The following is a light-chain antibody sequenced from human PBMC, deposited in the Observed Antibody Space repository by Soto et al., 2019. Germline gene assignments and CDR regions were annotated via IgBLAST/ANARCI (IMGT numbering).Light chain of an antibody. CDR3: QQYNNWPRT. V-gene: IGKV3D-15*01. CDR1: QSVTNY. CDR2: GAS. Sequence: EIFLTQSPDTLSLSPGERATLTCRASQSVTNYIAWYQQRPGQAPRLLIYGASSRATGIPDRFRGSGSGTEFTLIISSLQSEDFAVYYCQQYNNWPRTFGQGTKVDI. J-gene: IGKJ1*01.